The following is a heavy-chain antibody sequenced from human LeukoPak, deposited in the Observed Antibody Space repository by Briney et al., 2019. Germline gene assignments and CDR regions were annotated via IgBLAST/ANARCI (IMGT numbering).Heavy chain of an antibody. CDR1: GGTFSSYA. CDR2: IIPIFGTA. J-gene: IGHJ4*02. CDR3: ARGSYYYDSSGYYHLTSTFDY. Sequence: SVKVSCKASGGTFSSYAISWVRQAPGQGLEWMGGIIPIFGTANYAQKFQGRVTITADESTSTAYMELSSLRSEDTAVYYCARGSYYYDSSGYYHLTSTFDYWGQGTLVTVSS. D-gene: IGHD3-22*01. V-gene: IGHV1-69*13.